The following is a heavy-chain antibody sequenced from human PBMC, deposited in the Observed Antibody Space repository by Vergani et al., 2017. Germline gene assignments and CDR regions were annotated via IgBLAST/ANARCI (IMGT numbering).Heavy chain of an antibody. CDR3: AKEVRQQLVWSRYYFFSGMDV. V-gene: IGHV3-23*01. J-gene: IGHJ6*04. CDR2: ISDSGGST. Sequence: EVQLLESGGGLVQPGGSLRLSCAASGFTFSSYAMSWVRQAPGKGLEWVSAISDSGGSTYYADSVKGRFTISRDNSKNTLYLQMNSLRAEDTAVYYCAKEVRQQLVWSRYYFFSGMDVWGKGP. D-gene: IGHD6-13*01. CDR1: GFTFSSYA.